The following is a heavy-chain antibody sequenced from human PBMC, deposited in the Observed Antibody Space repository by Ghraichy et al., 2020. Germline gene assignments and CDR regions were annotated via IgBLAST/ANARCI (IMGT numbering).Heavy chain of an antibody. J-gene: IGHJ3*01. CDR1: GFTLGSHT. Sequence: LSLPCVASGFTLGSHTMNWVRQSPGKGLEWISEISNSGRRIFYADSVKGRFTVSRDNAGNSLYLQMSSLRVEDTGVYYCARDRGDCGGDCPPAWLAFDVWGQGTVVTVSS. CDR2: ISNSGRRI. D-gene: IGHD2-21*02. V-gene: IGHV3-48*01. CDR3: ARDRGDCGGDCPPAWLAFDV.